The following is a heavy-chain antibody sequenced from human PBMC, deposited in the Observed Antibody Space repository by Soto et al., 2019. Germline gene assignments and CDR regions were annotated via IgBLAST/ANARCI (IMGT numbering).Heavy chain of an antibody. CDR3: ARDQSSQSAYYYYGMDV. Sequence: SETLSLTCSVSGGSVSSGSYYWSWIRQPPGKGLEWIGYIYYSGSTNYNPSLKSRVTISVDTSKNQFSLKLSSVTAADTAVYYCARDQSSQSAYYYYGMDVWGQGTTVTVSS. D-gene: IGHD2-2*01. CDR2: IYYSGST. V-gene: IGHV4-61*01. CDR1: GGSVSSGSYY. J-gene: IGHJ6*02.